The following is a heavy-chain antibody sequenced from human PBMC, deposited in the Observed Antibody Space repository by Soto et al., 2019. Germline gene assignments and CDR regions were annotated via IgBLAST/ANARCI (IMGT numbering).Heavy chain of an antibody. D-gene: IGHD3-16*01. J-gene: IGHJ4*02. Sequence: PSETLSLTCTVSGGSISSSSYYRGWIGPPPGKGLEWIEYVNHSGTTKYHPSLKSRVTISIDTSKIQFSLKLTSVPAADTAVYYCARVSKGGSTYGYVDYWGQGTQVTVSS. CDR3: ARVSKGGSTYGYVDY. CDR1: GGSISSSSYY. V-gene: IGHV4-61*05. CDR2: VNHSGTT.